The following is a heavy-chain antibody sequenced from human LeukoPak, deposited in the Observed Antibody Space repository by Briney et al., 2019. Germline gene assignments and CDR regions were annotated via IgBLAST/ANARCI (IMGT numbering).Heavy chain of an antibody. CDR3: ATEKRGYSYGSPAALGY. CDR1: GFTFSSYW. CDR2: IKQDGSEK. J-gene: IGHJ4*02. Sequence: PGGSLRLSCAASGFTFSSYWMSWVRQAPGKGVEWVANIKQDGSEKYYVDSVKGRFTISRDNAKNSLYLQMNSLRAEDTAVYYCATEKRGYSYGSPAALGYWGQGTLVTVSS. V-gene: IGHV3-7*01. D-gene: IGHD5-18*01.